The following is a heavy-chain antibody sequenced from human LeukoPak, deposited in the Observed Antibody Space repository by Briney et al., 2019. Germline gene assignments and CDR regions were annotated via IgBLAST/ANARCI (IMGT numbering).Heavy chain of an antibody. CDR2: ISYDGSNK. CDR3: ARVSRGSGE. D-gene: IGHD3-10*01. J-gene: IGHJ4*02. Sequence: AGGSPRLSCAASGFTFSSYAMHWVRQAPGKGLEWVAVISYDGSNKYYADSVKGRFTISRDNAKNSLYLQMNSLRAEDTAVYYCARVSRGSGEWGQGTLVTVSS. CDR1: GFTFSSYA. V-gene: IGHV3-30-3*01.